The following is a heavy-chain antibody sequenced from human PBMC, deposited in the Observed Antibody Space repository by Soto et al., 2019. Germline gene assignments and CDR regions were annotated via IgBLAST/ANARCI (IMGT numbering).Heavy chain of an antibody. CDR2: MYYSGST. V-gene: IGHV4-61*01. CDR3: AVYSTESVAFDY. Sequence: SETLSLTCTVSGGSFTSTNYFWGWIRQPPGKGLEWIGYMYYSGSTNYNPSLKSRVTISVDTSKNQFSLKLSSVTAADTAVYYCAVYSTESVAFDYWGQGTLVTVSS. CDR1: GGSFTSTNYF. D-gene: IGHD6-19*01. J-gene: IGHJ4*02.